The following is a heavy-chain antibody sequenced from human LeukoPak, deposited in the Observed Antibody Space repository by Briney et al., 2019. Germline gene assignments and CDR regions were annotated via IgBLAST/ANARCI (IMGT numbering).Heavy chain of an antibody. Sequence: SQTLSLTCAVSGGSISSGGYSWSWIRQPPGKGLEWIGYIYHSGSTYYNPSLKSRVTISVDRSKNQFSLKLSSVTATDTAVYYCARGTSIASYFDYWGQGTLVTVSS. J-gene: IGHJ4*02. V-gene: IGHV4-30-2*01. CDR1: GGSISSGGYS. CDR2: IYHSGST. CDR3: ARGTSIASYFDY. D-gene: IGHD2/OR15-2a*01.